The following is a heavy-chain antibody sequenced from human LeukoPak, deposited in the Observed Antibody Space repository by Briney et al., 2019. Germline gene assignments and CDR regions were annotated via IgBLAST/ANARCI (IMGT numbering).Heavy chain of an antibody. D-gene: IGHD6-19*01. J-gene: IGHJ4*02. V-gene: IGHV1-18*01. Sequence: GASVKVSCKASGYTFSSYGISWVRQAPGQGLEWMGWISAYNGNTNYEQKFQGRVTMTTDTSTSTAYMELRSLRSDGTAVYYCARADIRAIASSGWYGFDYWGQGTLVTVSS. CDR1: GYTFSSYG. CDR3: ARADIRAIASSGWYGFDY. CDR2: ISAYNGNT.